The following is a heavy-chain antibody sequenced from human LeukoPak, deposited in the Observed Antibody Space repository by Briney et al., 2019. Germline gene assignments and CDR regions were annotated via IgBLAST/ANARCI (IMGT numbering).Heavy chain of an antibody. J-gene: IGHJ2*01. CDR1: GFTFSDYY. Sequence: GGSLRLSCAASGFTFSDYYMSWVRQAPGKGLEWVSYISSSGSNIYYADSVKGRFTISRDNAKNSLYLQMNSLRAEDTAVYYCARDGSGLNNWYFDLWGRGTLVTVSS. CDR2: ISSSGSNI. CDR3: ARDGSGLNNWYFDL. D-gene: IGHD2-15*01. V-gene: IGHV3-11*01.